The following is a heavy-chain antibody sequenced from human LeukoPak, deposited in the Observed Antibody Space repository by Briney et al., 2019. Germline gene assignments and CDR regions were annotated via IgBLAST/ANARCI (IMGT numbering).Heavy chain of an antibody. V-gene: IGHV4-39*07. CDR1: GGSISSSGYY. CDR3: ARDGYNYGLDRFDY. D-gene: IGHD5-18*01. CDR2: LYQSGNT. J-gene: IGHJ4*01. Sequence: PSETLSLTCSVSGGSISSSGYYWGWLRQPPGKGLEWIGSLYQSGNTYYNPSLKSRVTISADMSKNLFSLTLNSVTAADTAVYYCARDGYNYGLDRFDYWGHGTLVTVSS.